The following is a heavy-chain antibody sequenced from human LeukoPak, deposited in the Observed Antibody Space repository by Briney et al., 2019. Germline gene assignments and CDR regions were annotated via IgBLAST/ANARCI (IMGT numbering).Heavy chain of an antibody. CDR3: AVLGATTSDY. CDR1: GFTFSSYA. J-gene: IGHJ4*02. CDR2: ISGSGGST. D-gene: IGHD1-26*01. V-gene: IGHV3-23*01. Sequence: PGGSLRLSCAASGFTFSSYAMSWVRQAPGKVVEWVSAISGSGGSTYYADSVKGRFTISRDNSKNTLYLQMNSLRAEDTAVYYCAVLGATTSDYWGQGTLVTVSS.